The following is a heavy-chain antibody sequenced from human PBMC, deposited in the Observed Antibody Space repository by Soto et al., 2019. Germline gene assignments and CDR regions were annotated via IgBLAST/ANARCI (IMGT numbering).Heavy chain of an antibody. CDR3: ARVWGYGGNSRFDY. J-gene: IGHJ4*02. D-gene: IGHD4-17*01. Sequence: QVQLQESGPGLVKPSQTLSLTCTVSGGSISSGGYYWSWVCQHPGKGLDLIGYIYYSGSTYYNPSLKSRVIISLDTSKNQYSLKLSSVTAADTAVYYCARVWGYGGNSRFDYWGQGTLVIDSS. CDR2: IYYSGST. CDR1: GGSISSGGYY. V-gene: IGHV4-31*03.